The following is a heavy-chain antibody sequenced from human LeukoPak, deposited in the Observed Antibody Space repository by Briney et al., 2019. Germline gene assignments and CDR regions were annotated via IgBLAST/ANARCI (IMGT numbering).Heavy chain of an antibody. Sequence: PSETLSLTCSVSGGSISSSGTYWGWIRQPPGEGLEWIGSIYYSGSTHYNPSLKSRVTISVDTAKKQFSLRLSSVTAADTAVYYCAKNTQGATSYFDYWGQGTQVTVSS. J-gene: IGHJ4*02. V-gene: IGHV4-39*01. CDR2: IYYSGST. CDR1: GGSISSSGTY. CDR3: AKNTQGATSYFDY. D-gene: IGHD1-26*01.